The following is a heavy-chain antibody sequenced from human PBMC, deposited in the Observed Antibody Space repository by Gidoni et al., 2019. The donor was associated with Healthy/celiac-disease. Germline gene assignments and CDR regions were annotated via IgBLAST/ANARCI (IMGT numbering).Heavy chain of an antibody. V-gene: IGHV1-18*04. Sequence: QVQLVQSGAEVNKPGASVKVSCKASCYTFTSYGISWVRQATGQGLEWMGWISAYNGKTNYEQKLQGRVTMTTDTSTRTAYMELRSLRSDDTAVYYCARDMDGDYEPGAFDIGGQGTMVTVSS. J-gene: IGHJ3*02. D-gene: IGHD4-17*01. CDR2: ISAYNGKT. CDR3: ARDMDGDYEPGAFDI. CDR1: CYTFTSYG.